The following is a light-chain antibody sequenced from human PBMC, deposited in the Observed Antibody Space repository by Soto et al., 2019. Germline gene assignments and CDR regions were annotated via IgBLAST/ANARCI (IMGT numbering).Light chain of an antibody. CDR2: HVS. CDR3: QQRSNWPLT. J-gene: IGKJ4*01. CDR1: QSVSSF. V-gene: IGKV3-11*01. Sequence: EIVLTQSPATLSLSPGERATLSCRASQSVSSFLAWYQQRPGQPPRLLICHVSNRATGSPTRFRGSGSGTDFSLTNCSLEPEDFAVYYCQQRSNWPLTFGGGTKVEIK.